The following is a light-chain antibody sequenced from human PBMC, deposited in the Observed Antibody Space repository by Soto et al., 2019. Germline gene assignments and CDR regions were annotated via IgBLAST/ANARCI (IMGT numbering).Light chain of an antibody. Sequence: IQLTQSPSSLSASVGDRVTVTCRASQGIGTYLVWYQQKSGKAPTVLIYASSTLQTGVPSRFSGSGSGTDFSLTISSLHPEGVATYYCQQVDSYPRTFGQGTKVDIK. CDR2: ASS. CDR1: QGIGTY. J-gene: IGKJ1*01. V-gene: IGKV1-9*01. CDR3: QQVDSYPRT.